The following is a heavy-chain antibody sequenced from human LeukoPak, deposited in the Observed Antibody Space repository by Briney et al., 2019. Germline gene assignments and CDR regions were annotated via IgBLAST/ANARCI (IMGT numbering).Heavy chain of an antibody. J-gene: IGHJ4*02. V-gene: IGHV3-21*01. D-gene: IGHD6-13*01. CDR2: ISTSNSYI. Sequence: RGSLRLSCAASGFAFSTYTMNWVRQAPGKGPEWVSCISTSNSYIYYADSVKGRFTISRDNAKNSLYLQMNSLRAEDTALYYCARGLAVAGPDYWGQGTLVTVSS. CDR3: ARGLAVAGPDY. CDR1: GFAFSTYT.